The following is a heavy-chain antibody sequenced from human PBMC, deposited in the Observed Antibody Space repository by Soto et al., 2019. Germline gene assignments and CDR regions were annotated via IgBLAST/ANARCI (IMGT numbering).Heavy chain of an antibody. CDR2: ISGYGDST. CDR1: GFTFGNYD. V-gene: IGHV3-23*01. Sequence: GGSLRLSCAASGFTFGNYDMSWVRQAPGKGLEWVYGISGYGDSTNYADSVKGRFNISRENSKHTLYLQMNSLSGEDMAIYYCTKDVCSVGDCYFNFDPWDLGTLVTVAS. J-gene: IGHJ5*02. CDR3: TKDVCSVGDCYFNFDP. D-gene: IGHD2-15*01.